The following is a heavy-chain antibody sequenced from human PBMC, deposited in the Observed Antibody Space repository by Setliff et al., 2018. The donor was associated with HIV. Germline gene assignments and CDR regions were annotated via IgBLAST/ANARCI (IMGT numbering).Heavy chain of an antibody. D-gene: IGHD5-18*01. CDR1: GGSIINHF. V-gene: IGHV4-59*11. Sequence: PSETLSLTCTVSGGSIINHFWSWIRLPPWKGLEWIGYIYYSGSADYNRSLKSRVTISVDTSKSQISLKLNSVTAADTAVYYCARSPGVDTNMAFDYWGQGILVTVSS. CDR2: IYYSGSA. J-gene: IGHJ4*02. CDR3: ARSPGVDTNMAFDY.